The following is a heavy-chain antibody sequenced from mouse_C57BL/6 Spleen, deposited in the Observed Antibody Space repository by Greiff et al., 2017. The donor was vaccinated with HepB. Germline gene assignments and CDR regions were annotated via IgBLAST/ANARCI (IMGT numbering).Heavy chain of an antibody. CDR2: IYPGDGDT. J-gene: IGHJ4*01. V-gene: IGHV1-82*01. CDR1: GYAFSSSW. D-gene: IGHD1-2*01. CDR3: ARIPSLRADAMDY. Sequence: QVQLKQSGPELVKPGASVKISCKASGYAFSSSWLNWVKQRPGKGLEWIGRIYPGDGDTNYNGKFKGKATLTADKSSSTAYMQLSSLTSEDSAVYFCARIPSLRADAMDYWGQGTSVTVSS.